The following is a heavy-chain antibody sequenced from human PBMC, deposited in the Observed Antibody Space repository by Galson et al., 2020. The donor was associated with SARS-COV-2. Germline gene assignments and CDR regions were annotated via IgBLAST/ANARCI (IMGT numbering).Heavy chain of an antibody. CDR1: GGTFSSYA. Sequence: SVKVSCKASGGTFSSYAISWVRQAPGQGLEWMGGIIPILGIANYAQKFQGRVTITADKSTSTAYMELSSLRSEDTAVYYCAREDGRYCSSTSCYIWWGQGTLVTVSS. D-gene: IGHD2-2*02. J-gene: IGHJ4*02. V-gene: IGHV1-69*10. CDR3: AREDGRYCSSTSCYIW. CDR2: IIPILGIA.